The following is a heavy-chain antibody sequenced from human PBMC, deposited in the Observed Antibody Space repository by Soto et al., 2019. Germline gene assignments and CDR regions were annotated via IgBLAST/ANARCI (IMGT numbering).Heavy chain of an antibody. Sequence: QVQLQESGPGLVKPSGTLSLTCTVSGGSISSSNWWSWVRQTPGKGLEWIVEIYHSGNSNYNPSLRSRVTISVVKSKNQFSLNLSPVTAADTAIYYCATLKTTPNDAFDIWGQGTMVTVSS. D-gene: IGHD1-1*01. V-gene: IGHV4-4*02. J-gene: IGHJ3*02. CDR1: GGSISSSNW. CDR3: ATLKTTPNDAFDI. CDR2: IYHSGNS.